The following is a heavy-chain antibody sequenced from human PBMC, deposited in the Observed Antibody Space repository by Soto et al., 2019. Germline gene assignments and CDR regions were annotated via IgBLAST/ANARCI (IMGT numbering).Heavy chain of an antibody. CDR2: IHRVENSKYSDST. J-gene: IGHJ4*02. D-gene: IGHD6-19*01. Sequence: VQLVESGGGLIQAGGSLRLSCAASGFTVRTNDMSWVCQAPGKGLEWIALIHRVENSKYSDSTYYADSVRDRFTISRDNSKNTVDLQMNDLSAEDTAMYYCARDGSGPFDYWGQGSLVTVSS. V-gene: IGHV3-66*01. CDR3: ARDGSGPFDY. CDR1: GFTVRTND.